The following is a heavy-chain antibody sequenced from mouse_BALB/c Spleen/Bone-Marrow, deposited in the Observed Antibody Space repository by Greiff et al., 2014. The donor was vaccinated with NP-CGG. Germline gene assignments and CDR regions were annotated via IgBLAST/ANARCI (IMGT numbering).Heavy chain of an antibody. J-gene: IGHJ2*01. CDR1: GYTFTSYV. D-gene: IGHD3-2*01. Sequence: VQLQQPGPELAKPGASVKMSCKASGYTFTSYVMHWVKQKPGQGLEWIGYINPYNDGTKYNEKFKGKATLTSDKSSSTAYMELSSLTSEDSAVYYCARPRQLGLPYYFDYWGQGTTPTVSS. CDR2: INPYNDGT. CDR3: ARPRQLGLPYYFDY. V-gene: IGHV1-14*01.